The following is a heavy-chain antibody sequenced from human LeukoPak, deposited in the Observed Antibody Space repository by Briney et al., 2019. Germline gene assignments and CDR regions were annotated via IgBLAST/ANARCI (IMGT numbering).Heavy chain of an antibody. CDR2: ISSSSSTI. V-gene: IGHV3-48*04. CDR3: ARGYSGRYARYFDL. Sequence: GGSLRLSCAASGFTFSSYSMNWVRQAPGKGLEWVSYISSSSSTIYYADSVKGRFTSSSNNAKNSQYLQMISLRAEDTAVYYWARGYSGRYARYFDLWGRGTLVTVSS. J-gene: IGHJ2*01. D-gene: IGHD6-13*01. CDR1: GFTFSSYS.